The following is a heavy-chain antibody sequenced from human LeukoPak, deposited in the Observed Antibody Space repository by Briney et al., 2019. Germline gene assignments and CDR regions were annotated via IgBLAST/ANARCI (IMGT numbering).Heavy chain of an antibody. CDR1: GFTCSSYA. CDR2: ISYDGSNK. Sequence: QPGGSLRLSCAASGFTCSSYAMHWVRQAPGKGLGWVAVISYDGSNKYYADSVKGRFTISRDNSKNTLYLQMNSLRAEDTAVYYCARDLAIAVAGTGLDYWGQGTLVTVSS. V-gene: IGHV3-30-3*01. D-gene: IGHD6-19*01. CDR3: ARDLAIAVAGTGLDY. J-gene: IGHJ4*02.